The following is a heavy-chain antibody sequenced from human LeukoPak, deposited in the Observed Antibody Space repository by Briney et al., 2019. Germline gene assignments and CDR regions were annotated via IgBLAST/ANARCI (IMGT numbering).Heavy chain of an antibody. V-gene: IGHV5-10-1*01. CDR2: IDPSDSYT. CDR3: ARHTISDY. CDR1: GYSFTSYW. Sequence: GESLRISCQGSGYSFTSYWIFWLRQMPGKGLEWMGRIDPSDSYTNYNPSFQGHVTISADKSISTAYLQWSSLMASDTAMYYCARHTISDYWGQGTQVTVSS. J-gene: IGHJ4*02. D-gene: IGHD3-10*01.